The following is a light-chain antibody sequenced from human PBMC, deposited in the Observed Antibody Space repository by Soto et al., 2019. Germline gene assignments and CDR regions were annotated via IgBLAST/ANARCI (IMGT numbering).Light chain of an antibody. CDR3: SSYTRGDFVV. CDR2: DVT. V-gene: IGLV2-14*03. Sequence: QSALTQPASVSGSPGQSITISCSGTSSDVGAYNSVAWYQHRPGTAPKFMIYDVTNRPSGVSNRFSGSKSGNTASLTISGLQAEDEADYYCSSYTRGDFVVFGGGTKLT. J-gene: IGLJ2*01. CDR1: SSDVGAYNS.